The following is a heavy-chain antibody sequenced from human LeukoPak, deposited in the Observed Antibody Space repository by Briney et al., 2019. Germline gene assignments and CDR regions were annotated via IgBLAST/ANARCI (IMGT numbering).Heavy chain of an antibody. CDR3: ARDSGSWYSDY. D-gene: IGHD6-13*01. V-gene: IGHV3-64*01. CDR2: ISSNGGST. CDR1: GFTFSSYA. Sequence: GGSLRLSCAASGFTFSSYAMHWVRQAPGKGLEYVSAISSNGGSTYYANSVKGRFTISRDNSKNTLYLQMGSLRAEDTAVYYCARDSGSWYSDYWGQGTLVTVSS. J-gene: IGHJ4*02.